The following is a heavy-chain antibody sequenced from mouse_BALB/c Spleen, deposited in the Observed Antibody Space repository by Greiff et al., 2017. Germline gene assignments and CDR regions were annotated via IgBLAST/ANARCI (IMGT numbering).Heavy chain of an antibody. Sequence: EVQLVESGGGLVQPGGSLKLSCAASGFTFSSYTMSWVRQTPEKRLEWVAYISNGGGSTYYPDTVKGRFTISRDNAKNTLYLQMSSLKSEDTAMYYCARGRVMITTPFDYWGQGTTLTVSS. V-gene: IGHV5-12-2*01. CDR3: ARGRVMITTPFDY. CDR1: GFTFSSYT. J-gene: IGHJ2*01. D-gene: IGHD2-4*01. CDR2: ISNGGGST.